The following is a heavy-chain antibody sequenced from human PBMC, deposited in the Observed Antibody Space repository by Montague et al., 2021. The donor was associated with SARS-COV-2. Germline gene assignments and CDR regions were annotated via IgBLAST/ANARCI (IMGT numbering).Heavy chain of an antibody. V-gene: IGHV4-59*01. CDR2: IYYRGTT. Sequence: SETLSLTCTVSGGSIDSYYWSWLRQPPGKGLEWIGYIYYRGTTNYNPSLESRVTMSVDTSKNRFFLNLSSVTAADTAMYYCARELQYNWFDPWGQGTLVTVSS. CDR3: ARELQYNWFDP. J-gene: IGHJ5*02. D-gene: IGHD2-21*02. CDR1: GGSIDSYY.